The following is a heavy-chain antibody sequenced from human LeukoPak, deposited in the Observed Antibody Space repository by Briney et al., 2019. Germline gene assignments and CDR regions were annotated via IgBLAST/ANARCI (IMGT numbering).Heavy chain of an antibody. D-gene: IGHD2-8*01. CDR2: IIGDRTRT. V-gene: IGHV3-74*01. CDR3: LRVDDTNGHNWFDP. Sequence: PGGSLRLSCAASGFSFSYYWMHWVRQGSGKGPVWVSRIIGDRTRTDYADSVKGRFTISRDNAKSTLYLQMNSLTVEDTAVYYCLRVDDTNGHNWFDPWGQGTLVTVSS. CDR1: GFSFSYYW. J-gene: IGHJ5*02.